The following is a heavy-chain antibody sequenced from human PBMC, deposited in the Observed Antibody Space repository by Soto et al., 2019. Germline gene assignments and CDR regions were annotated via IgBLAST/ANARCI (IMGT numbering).Heavy chain of an antibody. CDR2: ISYEGSNT. J-gene: IGHJ6*02. Sequence: HPXGSLRLSCVASGFRFDTYGIHWVRQAPGKGLQWVALISYEGSNTYYADSVRGRFTISRDNSKNTLYLQMNTLRPEDAGVYYCARVTPGNNLYYFSGLDFWGQGTSVTVSS. V-gene: IGHV3-30-3*01. CDR1: GFRFDTYG. D-gene: IGHD1-1*01. CDR3: ARVTPGNNLYYFSGLDF.